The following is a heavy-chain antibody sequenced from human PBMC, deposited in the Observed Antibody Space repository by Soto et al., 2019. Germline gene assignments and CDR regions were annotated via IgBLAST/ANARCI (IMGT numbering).Heavy chain of an antibody. Sequence: SVTVSCQASGGTFSSYTISWVRQAPGQGLEWMGRIIPILGIANCAQKFQGRVTITADKSTSTAYMELSSLRSEDTAVYYCARQHCSGGSCYSYYFDYWGQGTLVTVSS. CDR2: IIPILGIA. V-gene: IGHV1-69*02. D-gene: IGHD2-15*01. CDR3: ARQHCSGGSCYSYYFDY. CDR1: GGTFSSYT. J-gene: IGHJ4*02.